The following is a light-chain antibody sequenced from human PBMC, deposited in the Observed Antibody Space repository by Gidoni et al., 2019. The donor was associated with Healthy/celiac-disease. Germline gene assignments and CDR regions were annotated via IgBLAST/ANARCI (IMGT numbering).Light chain of an antibody. CDR2: GAS. J-gene: IGKJ1*01. Sequence: ETVLTPSPGTLSLSPGERATLSCRASQNVSSSYLAWYQQKPGQAPRLLIYGASSRATGIPDRFSGSGSGTDFTLTISRLEPEDFAVYYCQQYGSSPWTFGQGTKVEIK. CDR1: QNVSSSY. CDR3: QQYGSSPWT. V-gene: IGKV3-20*01.